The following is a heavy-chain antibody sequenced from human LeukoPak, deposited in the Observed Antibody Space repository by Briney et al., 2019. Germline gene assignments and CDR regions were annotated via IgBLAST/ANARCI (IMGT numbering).Heavy chain of an antibody. CDR2: VYYTGTS. Sequence: PSETLSLTCTASGDSVSSHYWSWIRQPPGKGLEWIAYVYYTGTSNYNPSLKSRVTISIDTSKNQFSLKLISVTAADTAVYYCARYSNHVDYFDSWGQGTLVTVSS. D-gene: IGHD4-11*01. V-gene: IGHV4-59*02. CDR1: GDSVSSHY. CDR3: ARYSNHVDYFDS. J-gene: IGHJ4*02.